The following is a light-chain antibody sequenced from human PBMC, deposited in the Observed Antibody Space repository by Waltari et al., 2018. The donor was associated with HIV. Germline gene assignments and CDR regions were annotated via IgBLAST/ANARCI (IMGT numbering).Light chain of an antibody. Sequence: HSALTQPPSASGSPGQSVTISCPATSSDVCASTYVSWYLQPPGNTPKLMIYEVTNRPPGVPDRFSGSKSGNTASLTVSGLQAEDEADYYCSSYAGSNHPVVFGGGTKLTVL. V-gene: IGLV2-8*01. CDR3: SSYAGSNHPVV. CDR1: SSDVCASTY. CDR2: EVT. J-gene: IGLJ2*01.